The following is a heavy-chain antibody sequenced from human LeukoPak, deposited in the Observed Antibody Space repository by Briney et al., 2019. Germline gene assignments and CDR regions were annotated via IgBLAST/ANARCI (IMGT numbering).Heavy chain of an antibody. CDR1: GYTFTTYW. Sequence: GESLKISCKGSGYTFTTYWIVWVRQMPGKGLEWMGIIYPDDSDTRYSPSFQGQVTISADKSISTAYLQWSSLKASDTAIYYCARHYTAMAPFDYWGQGTLVTVSS. CDR2: IYPDDSDT. D-gene: IGHD5-18*01. V-gene: IGHV5-51*01. CDR3: ARHYTAMAPFDY. J-gene: IGHJ4*02.